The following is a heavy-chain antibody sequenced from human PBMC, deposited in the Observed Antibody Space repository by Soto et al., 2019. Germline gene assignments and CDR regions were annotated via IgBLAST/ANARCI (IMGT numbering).Heavy chain of an antibody. CDR2: IYYSGST. D-gene: IGHD2-2*02. Sequence: ETLSLTCTVSGGSISSYYWSWIRQPPGKGLEWIGYIYYSGSTNYNPSLKSRVTISVDTSKNQFSLKLSSVTAADTAVYYCARDGKYCSSTSCYRREGWFDPWGQGTLVTVSS. CDR3: ARDGKYCSSTSCYRREGWFDP. V-gene: IGHV4-59*01. CDR1: GGSISSYY. J-gene: IGHJ5*02.